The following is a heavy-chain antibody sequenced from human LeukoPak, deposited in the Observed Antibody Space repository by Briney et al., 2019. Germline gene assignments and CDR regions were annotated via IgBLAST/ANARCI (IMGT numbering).Heavy chain of an antibody. CDR2: ISWNSGSM. Sequence: GESLRLSCAASGFSFSSYSMNWVRQAPGKGLEWVSGISWNSGSMGYADSVKGRFTISRDNAKNSLYLQMNSLRAEDTALYYCAKDSLRYCSSTSCHYMDVWGKGTTVTVSS. D-gene: IGHD2-2*01. CDR1: GFSFSSYS. J-gene: IGHJ6*03. V-gene: IGHV3-9*01. CDR3: AKDSLRYCSSTSCHYMDV.